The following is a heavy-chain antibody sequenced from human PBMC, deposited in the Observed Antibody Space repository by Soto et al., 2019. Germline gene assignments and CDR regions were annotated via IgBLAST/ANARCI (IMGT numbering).Heavy chain of an antibody. CDR3: AREHGFSYGLNYFDP. J-gene: IGHJ5*02. CDR2: IYYSGST. Sequence: PSETLSLTCTVSGDSISSYYWSWIRQPPGKGLEWIGYIYYSGSTNYNPSLKSRVTISVDTSKNQFSLKLSSVTAADTAVYYCAREHGFSYGLNYFDPWGQGTLVTVSS. CDR1: GDSISSYY. V-gene: IGHV4-59*01. D-gene: IGHD5-18*01.